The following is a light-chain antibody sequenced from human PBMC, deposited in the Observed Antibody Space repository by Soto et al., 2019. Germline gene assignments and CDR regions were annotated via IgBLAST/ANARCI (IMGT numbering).Light chain of an antibody. CDR2: GAS. CDR1: QSVSSN. V-gene: IGKV3-15*01. Sequence: EIVLAQSPGTLSVSPGERATVSCRASQSVSSNLAWYQQKPGQAPMLLIYGASSRATGIPVRFSGSGSGTEFTLTISSMQSEDFAVYYCQQYNNWPLTFGQGTRLE. J-gene: IGKJ5*01. CDR3: QQYNNWPLT.